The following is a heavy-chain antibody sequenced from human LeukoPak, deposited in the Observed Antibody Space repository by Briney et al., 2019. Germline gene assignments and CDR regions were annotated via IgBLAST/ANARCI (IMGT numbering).Heavy chain of an antibody. D-gene: IGHD3-22*01. CDR1: GYTXTDYY. Sequence: ASVTVSCKASGYTXTDYYMHGVRQAPGQGLEWMDWINPNSGGTNYAQKFQGRVTMTRDTSISTAYMELSRLRSDDTAVYYCARYYYDSSGYYYDDYWGQGTLVTVSS. CDR2: INPNSGGT. CDR3: ARYYYDSSGYYYDDY. V-gene: IGHV1-2*02. J-gene: IGHJ4*02.